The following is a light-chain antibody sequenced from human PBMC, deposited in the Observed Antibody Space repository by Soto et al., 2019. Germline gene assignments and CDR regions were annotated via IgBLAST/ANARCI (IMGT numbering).Light chain of an antibody. Sequence: QSALTQPASVSASPGQSITISCTGTSSDVGGYNYVSWYQQYPGKAPELILHEVSNRPSGVSSRFSGSKSANTASLIISGLQAEDEANYYCSSHTSTNTVVFGGGTHLTVL. CDR1: SSDVGGYNY. V-gene: IGLV2-14*01. CDR2: EVS. J-gene: IGLJ3*02. CDR3: SSHTSTNTVV.